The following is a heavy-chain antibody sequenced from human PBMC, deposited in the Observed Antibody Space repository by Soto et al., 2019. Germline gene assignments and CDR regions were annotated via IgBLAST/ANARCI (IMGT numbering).Heavy chain of an antibody. CDR1: GYTFTSYG. D-gene: IGHD2-2*01. J-gene: IGHJ3*02. Sequence: GASVKVSCKASGYTFTSYGISWVRQAPGQGLEWMGWISAYNGNTNYAQKLQGRVTMTTDTSTSTAYMELRSLRSDDTAVYYCARDFILSLYCSSTSCYSASRDAFDIWGQGTMVTVSS. V-gene: IGHV1-18*01. CDR3: ARDFILSLYCSSTSCYSASRDAFDI. CDR2: ISAYNGNT.